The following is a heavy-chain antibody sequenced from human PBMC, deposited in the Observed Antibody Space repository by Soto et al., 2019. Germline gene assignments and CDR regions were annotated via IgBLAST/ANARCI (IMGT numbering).Heavy chain of an antibody. V-gene: IGHV1-8*01. Sequence: VASVKVSCKASGYTFTSYDINWVRQATGQGLEWMGWMNPNSGNTGYAQKFQGRVTMTRNTSISTAYMELSSLRSEDTAVYYCARGLRKAAAGPSQYYYYYMDVWGKGTTVTVSS. CDR3: ARGLRKAAAGPSQYYYYYMDV. D-gene: IGHD6-13*01. J-gene: IGHJ6*03. CDR1: GYTFTSYD. CDR2: MNPNSGNT.